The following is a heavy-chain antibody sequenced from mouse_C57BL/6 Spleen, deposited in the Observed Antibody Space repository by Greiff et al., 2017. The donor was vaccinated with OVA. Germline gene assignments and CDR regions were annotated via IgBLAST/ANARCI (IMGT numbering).Heavy chain of an antibody. D-gene: IGHD1-1*01. V-gene: IGHV1-69*01. CDR1: GYTFTSYW. CDR3: ARPYYYGSSPFAY. Sequence: QVQLQQPGAELVMPGASVKLSCKASGYTFTSYWMHWVKQRPGQGLEWIGEIDPSDSYTNYNQKFEGKSTLTVDKSSSTAYMQLSSLTSEDSAVYYCARPYYYGSSPFAYWGQGTLVTVSA. CDR2: IDPSDSYT. J-gene: IGHJ3*01.